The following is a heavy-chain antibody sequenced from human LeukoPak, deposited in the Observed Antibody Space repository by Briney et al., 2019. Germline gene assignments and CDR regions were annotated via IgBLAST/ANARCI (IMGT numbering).Heavy chain of an antibody. CDR3: ARHQGSSSDPFDY. V-gene: IGHV3-48*01. CDR2: ISSSSSTI. J-gene: IGHJ4*02. D-gene: IGHD6-6*01. CDR1: GFTFSSYS. Sequence: GGSLRLSCAASGFTFSSYSMNWVRQAPGKGLEWVSYISSSSSTIYYADSVKGRFTISRDNAKNSLYLQMNSLRAEDTAVFYCARHQGSSSDPFDYWGQGTLVTVSS.